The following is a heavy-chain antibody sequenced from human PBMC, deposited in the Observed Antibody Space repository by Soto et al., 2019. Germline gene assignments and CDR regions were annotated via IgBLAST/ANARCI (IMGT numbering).Heavy chain of an antibody. J-gene: IGHJ4*02. CDR1: GFTFSSYG. D-gene: IGHD6-13*01. V-gene: IGHV3-30*03. CDR3: GAGQYFSAY. CDR2: ISYDGSDK. Sequence: QVQLVESGGGVVQPGRSLRLSCAASGFTFSSYGMHWVRQAPGKGLEWVALISYDGSDKYYADSVKGRFTISRDNSKYTLYLQMISMRVEDTDVYYCGAGQYFSAYWGQGTLVTVSS.